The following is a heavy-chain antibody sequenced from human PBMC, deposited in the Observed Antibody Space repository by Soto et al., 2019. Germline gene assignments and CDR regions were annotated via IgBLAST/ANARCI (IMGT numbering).Heavy chain of an antibody. D-gene: IGHD5-12*01. Sequence: SETLSLTCTVSGGSISSSSYYWGWIRQPPGKGLEWIGSIYYSGSTYYNPSLKSRVTISVDTSKNQFSLKLSSVTAADTAVYYCARPRDGYIYFDYWGQGTLVTVSS. CDR3: ARPRDGYIYFDY. CDR1: GGSISSSSYY. V-gene: IGHV4-39*01. CDR2: IYYSGST. J-gene: IGHJ4*02.